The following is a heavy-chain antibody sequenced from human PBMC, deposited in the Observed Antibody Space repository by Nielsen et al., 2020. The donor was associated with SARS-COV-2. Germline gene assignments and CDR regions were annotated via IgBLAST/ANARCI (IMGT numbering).Heavy chain of an antibody. CDR3: ARVEGNSFGFNY. Sequence: ASVKDSCKASGYTFTSFAIHWVRQAPGQSLEWMGWINAGNGNTKYSQKFQGRVTITRDTSATTAYMELSNLKSEDTAVYYCARVEGNSFGFNYWGQGSLVTVSS. J-gene: IGHJ4*02. V-gene: IGHV1-3*01. CDR1: GYTFTSFA. CDR2: INAGNGNT. D-gene: IGHD2/OR15-2a*01.